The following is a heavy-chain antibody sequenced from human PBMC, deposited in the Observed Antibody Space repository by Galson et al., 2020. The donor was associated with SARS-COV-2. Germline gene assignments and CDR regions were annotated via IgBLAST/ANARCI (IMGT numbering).Heavy chain of an antibody. Sequence: GGSLRLSCAASGFTFSSHAMSWVRQAPGKGLEWVSAISGSGGSTYYADSVKCRFTISRDNSKNTLYLQMNSLRAEDTAVYYCAKVVKGGWDLVHYYYYMDVWGKGTTVTVSS. CDR1: GFTFSSHA. D-gene: IGHD1-26*01. V-gene: IGHV3-23*01. CDR2: ISGSGGST. J-gene: IGHJ6*03. CDR3: AKVVKGGWDLVHYYYYMDV.